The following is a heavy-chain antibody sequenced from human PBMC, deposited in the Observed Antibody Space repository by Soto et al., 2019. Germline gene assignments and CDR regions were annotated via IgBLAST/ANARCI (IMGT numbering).Heavy chain of an antibody. D-gene: IGHD5-12*01. Sequence: VEPLKISWKGAGYSFTSYWISWVRQMPGKGLEWMGRMDPSDSYTNYSPSFQGHVTISADKSISTAYLQWSSRKASDTAMYYCARLASSYYYGMDIWGQGTTGTGSS. J-gene: IGHJ6*02. V-gene: IGHV5-10-1*01. CDR3: ARLASSYYYGMDI. CDR2: MDPSDSYT. CDR1: GYSFTSYW.